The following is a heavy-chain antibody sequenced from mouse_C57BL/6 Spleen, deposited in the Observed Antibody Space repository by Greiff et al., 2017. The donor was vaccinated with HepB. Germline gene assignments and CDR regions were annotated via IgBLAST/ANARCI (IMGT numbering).Heavy chain of an antibody. CDR2: IDPETGGT. D-gene: IGHD1-1*01. Sequence: VNVVESGAELVRPGASVTLSCKASGYTFTDYEMHWVKQTPVHGLEWIGAIDPETGGTAYNQKFKGKAILTADKSSSTAYMELRSLTSEDSAVYYCTDYYGSSYYFDYWGQGTTLTVSS. J-gene: IGHJ2*01. V-gene: IGHV1-15*01. CDR1: GYTFTDYE. CDR3: TDYYGSSYYFDY.